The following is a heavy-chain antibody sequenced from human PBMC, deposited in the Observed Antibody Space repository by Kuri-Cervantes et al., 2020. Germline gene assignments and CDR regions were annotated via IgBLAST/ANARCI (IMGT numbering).Heavy chain of an antibody. CDR1: GYTFTSYG. CDR2: ISAYNGNT. CDR3: ASSRRRGSGWSSAFDI. J-gene: IGHJ3*02. Sequence: ASVKVSCKASGYTFTSYGISWVRQAPGQGLEWMGWISAYNGNTNYAQKLQGRVTMTTDTSTSTAYMELRSLRSGDTAVYYCASSRRRGSGWSSAFDIWGQGTMVTDSS. D-gene: IGHD6-19*01. V-gene: IGHV1-18*01.